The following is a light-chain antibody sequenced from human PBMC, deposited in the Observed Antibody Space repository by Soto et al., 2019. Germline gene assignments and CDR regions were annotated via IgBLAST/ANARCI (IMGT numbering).Light chain of an antibody. J-gene: IGKJ1*01. Sequence: DIQMTQSPSALSGSVGDRVTITCLASQTISSWLAWYQQKPGKAPKLLIYKASTLKSGDPSRFSGSGSGTECTLTISSLQPDDFATYYCQHYNSYSEALGQGTKVDIK. CDR2: KAS. CDR3: QHYNSYSEA. CDR1: QTISSW. V-gene: IGKV1-5*03.